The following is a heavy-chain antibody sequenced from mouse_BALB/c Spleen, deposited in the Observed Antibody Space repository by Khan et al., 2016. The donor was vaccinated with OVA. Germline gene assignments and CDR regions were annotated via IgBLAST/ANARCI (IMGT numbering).Heavy chain of an antibody. CDR1: GFTFSDYY. CDR2: ISDGGSYI. J-gene: IGHJ3*01. D-gene: IGHD2-13*01. Sequence: EVELVESGGGLVKPGGSLTLSCAASGFTFSDYYMYWVRQTPEKRLEWVATISDGGSYIYYLDSVKGRFTISRDDAENHLNLQMSSLKSEDTAMYYCVRGYYGDPFAYWGQGTLVTVSA. V-gene: IGHV5-4*02. CDR3: VRGYYGDPFAY.